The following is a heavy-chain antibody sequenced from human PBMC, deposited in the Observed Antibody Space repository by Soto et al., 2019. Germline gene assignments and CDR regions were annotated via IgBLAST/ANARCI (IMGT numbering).Heavy chain of an antibody. Sequence: SVKVSCKASGGTFSSYGTSWVRQAPGQGLEWMGGIIPIFGTANYAQKFQGRVTITADKSTSTAYMELSSLRSEDTAVYYCATGGSFVRFLEWLLDYGMDVWGQGTTVTAP. CDR2: IIPIFGTA. CDR3: ATGGSFVRFLEWLLDYGMDV. J-gene: IGHJ6*02. CDR1: GGTFSSYG. D-gene: IGHD3-3*01. V-gene: IGHV1-69*06.